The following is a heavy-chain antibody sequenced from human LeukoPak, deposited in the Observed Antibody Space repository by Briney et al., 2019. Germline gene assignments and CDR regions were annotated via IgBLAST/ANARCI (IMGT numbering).Heavy chain of an antibody. D-gene: IGHD2-2*01. Sequence: GGSLRLSCAASGFTIDDYGMSWVRQAPGKGLEWVSGINWNGGSTGYADSVKGRFTISRDNAKNSLYLQMNSLRAEDTALYYCARAVCSSTSCPSGYWGQGTLVTVSS. CDR1: GFTIDDYG. CDR3: ARAVCSSTSCPSGY. V-gene: IGHV3-20*04. CDR2: INWNGGST. J-gene: IGHJ4*02.